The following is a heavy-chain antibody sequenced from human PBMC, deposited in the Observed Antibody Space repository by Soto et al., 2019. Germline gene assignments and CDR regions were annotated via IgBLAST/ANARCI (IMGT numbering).Heavy chain of an antibody. CDR2: ISGYNGNT. J-gene: IGHJ4*02. CDR3: AREGAFHYCDSMAWSTPPDY. CDR1: GYTFTSYG. Sequence: QVQLVQSGAEVKKPGASVKVSCKASGYTFTSYGISWVRQAPGQGLEWMGWISGYNGNTNYAQKLQGRVTMTTDTATSTAYMEVSSLRSDETGVYYCAREGAFHYCDSMAWSTPPDYWGQGTLVTVSS. V-gene: IGHV1-18*01. D-gene: IGHD2-21*02.